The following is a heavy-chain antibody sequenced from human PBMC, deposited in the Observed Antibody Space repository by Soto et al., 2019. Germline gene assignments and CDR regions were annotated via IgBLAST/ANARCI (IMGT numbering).Heavy chain of an antibody. CDR1: GYTFTSYY. V-gene: IGHV1-69*13. D-gene: IGHD6-19*01. J-gene: IGHJ4*02. CDR2: IIPIFGTA. Sequence: SVKVSCKASGYTFTSYYMHWVRQAPGQGLEWMGGIIPIFGTANYAQKFQGRVTITADESTSTAYMELSSLRSEDTAVYYCARDPGSNLSASSGWNYWGQGTLVTVSS. CDR3: ARDPGSNLSASSGWNY.